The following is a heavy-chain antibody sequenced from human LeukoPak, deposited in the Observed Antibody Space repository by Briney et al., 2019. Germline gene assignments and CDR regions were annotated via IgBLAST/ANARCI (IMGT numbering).Heavy chain of an antibody. CDR1: GFSVSSFG. J-gene: IGHJ4*02. D-gene: IGHD6-19*01. CDR2: ISLNGETT. CDR3: AQGFSSGWYPY. V-gene: IGHV3-23*01. Sequence: GGSLRLSCAVSGFSVSSFGMSWVRQAPGKGLEWISAISLNGETTWYADSVKGRFIISRVNSKNTLYLQLTSLRAEDTAVYYCAQGFSSGWYPYWGQGSLVSVSS.